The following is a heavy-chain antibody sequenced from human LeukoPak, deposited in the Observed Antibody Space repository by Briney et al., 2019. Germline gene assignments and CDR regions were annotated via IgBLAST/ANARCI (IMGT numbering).Heavy chain of an antibody. Sequence: SETLSLTCAVSGYSISSGYYWGWIRQPPGKGLEWIGSIYHSGSTYYNPSLKSRVTISADTSKNQFSLKLSSVTAADTAVYYCARDLRFYGSGSPNWFDPWGQGTLVTVSS. J-gene: IGHJ5*02. CDR3: ARDLRFYGSGSPNWFDP. CDR2: IYHSGST. D-gene: IGHD3-10*01. V-gene: IGHV4-38-2*02. CDR1: GYSISSGYY.